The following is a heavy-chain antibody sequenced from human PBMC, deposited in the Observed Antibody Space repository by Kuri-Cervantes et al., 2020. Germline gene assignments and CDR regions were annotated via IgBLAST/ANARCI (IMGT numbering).Heavy chain of an antibody. V-gene: IGHV4-4*07. CDR3: ARYTGDYVWGSYPGYFDY. CDR1: GGSISSYY. Sequence: GSLRLSCTVSGGSISSYYWNWIRQPAGKGLEWIGRIYTSGSTNYNPSLKSRVTMSVDTSKNQFSLKLSSVTAADTAVYYCARYTGDYVWGSYPGYFDYWGQGTLVTVSS. CDR2: IYTSGST. J-gene: IGHJ4*02. D-gene: IGHD3-16*02.